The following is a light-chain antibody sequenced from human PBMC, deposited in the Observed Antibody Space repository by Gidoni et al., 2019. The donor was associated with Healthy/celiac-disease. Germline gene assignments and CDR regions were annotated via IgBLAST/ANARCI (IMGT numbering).Light chain of an antibody. V-gene: IGLV2-14*01. CDR2: DVS. J-gene: IGLJ2*01. CDR1: SSDVGGYNY. Sequence: PASVSGSPGQSITISCTGTSSDVGGYNYVSWYQQHPGKAPKLMIYDVSNRPSGVSNRFSGSKSGNTASLTISGHQAEDEADYYCSSYTSSSTLVVFGGGTKLTV. CDR3: SSYTSSSTLVV.